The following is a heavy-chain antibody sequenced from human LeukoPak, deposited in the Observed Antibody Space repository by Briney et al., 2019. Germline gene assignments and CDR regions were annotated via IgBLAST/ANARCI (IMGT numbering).Heavy chain of an antibody. D-gene: IGHD2-21*01. V-gene: IGHV3-30*18. CDR2: ISYDGSNK. J-gene: IGHJ4*02. Sequence: PGRSLRLSCAASGFTFSNYGMHWVRQAPGKGLEWVAVISYDGSNKYYADSVKGRFTISRDNSKNTLYLQMNSLRAEDTAVYYCAKGFQYSIDYWGQGTLVTVSS. CDR3: AKGFQYSIDY. CDR1: GFTFSNYG.